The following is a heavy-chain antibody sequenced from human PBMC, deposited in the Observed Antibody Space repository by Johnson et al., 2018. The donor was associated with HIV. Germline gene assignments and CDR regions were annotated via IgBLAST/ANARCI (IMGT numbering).Heavy chain of an antibody. CDR2: ISYDGSNK. V-gene: IGHV3-30*03. CDR1: GFTFSSYW. CDR3: ARIPARWYLNDAFDI. Sequence: QVQLVESGGGLVQPGGSLRLSCAASGFTFSSYWMSWVRQAPGKGLEWVAIISYDGSNKYYVDSVKGRFTISRDLSKNTLYLQMNSLRAEDTAVYYCARIPARWYLNDAFDIWGQGTMVTVSS. J-gene: IGHJ3*02. D-gene: IGHD6-13*01.